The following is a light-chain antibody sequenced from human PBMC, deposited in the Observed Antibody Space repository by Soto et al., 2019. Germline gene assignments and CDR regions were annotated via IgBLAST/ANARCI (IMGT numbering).Light chain of an antibody. J-gene: IGKJ1*01. CDR2: DAS. CDR1: QSVSSY. V-gene: IGKV3-11*01. Sequence: VMMQSPASLSLSPVERATLSCRASQSVSSYLAWYQQKPGQAPRLLIYDASNRATGIPARFSGSGSGTDFTLTISSLEPEDFAVYYCQQRSNWPTFGQGAKVDIK. CDR3: QQRSNWPT.